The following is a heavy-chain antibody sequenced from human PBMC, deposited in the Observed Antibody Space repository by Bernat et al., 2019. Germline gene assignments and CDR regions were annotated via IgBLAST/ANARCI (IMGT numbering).Heavy chain of an antibody. D-gene: IGHD1-26*01. CDR2: ISSSSYI. Sequence: EVQLVESGGGLVKPGGSLRLSCAASGFTFSSYSMNWVRQAPGKGLEWVSSISSSSYIYYADSVKGRFTISRDNAKNSLYLQMNSLRAEDTAVYYCARVRGGSYSDLFDYWGQGTLVTVSS. V-gene: IGHV3-21*01. CDR3: ARVRGGSYSDLFDY. J-gene: IGHJ4*02. CDR1: GFTFSSYS.